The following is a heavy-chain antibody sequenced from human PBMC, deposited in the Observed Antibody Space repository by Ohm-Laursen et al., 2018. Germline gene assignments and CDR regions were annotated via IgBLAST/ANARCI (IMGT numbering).Heavy chain of an antibody. Sequence: TLSLTCVVYGGSFSGYYWSWIRQPPGKGLEWIGEINHSGSTNYNPSLKSRVTISVDTSKNQFSLKLSSVTAADTAVYYCARSNWNDVNNWFDPWGQGTLVTVSS. CDR2: INHSGST. J-gene: IGHJ5*02. CDR1: GGSFSGYY. D-gene: IGHD1-1*01. V-gene: IGHV4-34*01. CDR3: ARSNWNDVNNWFDP.